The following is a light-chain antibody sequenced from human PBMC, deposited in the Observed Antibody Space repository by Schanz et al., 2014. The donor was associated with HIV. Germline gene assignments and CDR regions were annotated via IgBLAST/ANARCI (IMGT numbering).Light chain of an antibody. CDR1: QSVLSNSNNKNY. V-gene: IGKV4-1*01. J-gene: IGKJ4*01. CDR2: WAS. CDR3: QQYYSTPLT. Sequence: DIVMTQAPDSLPVSLGDRATINCKSSQSVLSNSNNKNYLAWYQQKPGQPPKLLIYWASTRESGVPDRFGGSGSGTDFTLTITSLEAEDVAVYYCQQYYSTPLTFGGGTKVEIK.